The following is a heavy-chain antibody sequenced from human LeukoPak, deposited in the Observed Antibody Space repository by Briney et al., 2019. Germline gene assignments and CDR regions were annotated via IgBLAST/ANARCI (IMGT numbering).Heavy chain of an antibody. D-gene: IGHD3-22*01. CDR2: ISYDGSNK. J-gene: IGHJ4*02. V-gene: IGHV3-30-3*01. Sequence: PGRSLRLSCAASGFTFSSYAMHWVRQAPGKGLEWVAVISYDGSNKYYADSMKGRFTISRDNSKNTLYLQMNSLRAEDTAVYYCARDGHYYYDSSGYQDYWGQGTLVTVSS. CDR1: GFTFSSYA. CDR3: ARDGHYYYDSSGYQDY.